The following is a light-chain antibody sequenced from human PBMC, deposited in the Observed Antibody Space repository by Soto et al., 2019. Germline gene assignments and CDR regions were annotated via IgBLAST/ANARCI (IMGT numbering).Light chain of an antibody. V-gene: IGLV2-14*01. CDR2: EVN. J-gene: IGLJ1*01. Sequence: QSGLPQPASLSGSPGQSITISCTGTSSDIGAYDYVSWFQQHPGKAPKLMISEVNNRPSGVSNRFSGSKSGNTASLAISGLQSEDAADYYCAAWDDSLNGHVFGTGTKVTVL. CDR1: SSDIGAYDY. CDR3: AAWDDSLNGHV.